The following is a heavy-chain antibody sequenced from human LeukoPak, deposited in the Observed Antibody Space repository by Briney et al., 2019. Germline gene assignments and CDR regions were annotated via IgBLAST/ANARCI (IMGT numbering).Heavy chain of an antibody. CDR1: GFRFSGYW. V-gene: IGHV3-48*04. CDR3: AELGITMIGGV. Sequence: GGSLRLSCVASGFRFSGYWMTWVRQAPGKGLEWVSYISSSGSTIYYADSVKGRFTISRDNAKNSLYLQMNSLRAEDTAVYYCAELGITMIGGVWGKGTTVTISS. CDR2: ISSSGSTI. J-gene: IGHJ6*04. D-gene: IGHD3-10*02.